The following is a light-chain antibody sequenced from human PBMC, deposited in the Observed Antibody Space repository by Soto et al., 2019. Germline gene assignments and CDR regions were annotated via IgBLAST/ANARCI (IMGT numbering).Light chain of an antibody. CDR2: DAS. Sequence: EIVLTQSPATLSLSPGERATLSWRCSQSVSSYLAWYQQKPGQAPRLLIYDASNRATGIPARFSGSGSGTDFTLTISSLEPEDFAVYYCQQRSNWLTWTFGQGTKVDI. J-gene: IGKJ1*01. CDR3: QQRSNWLTWT. V-gene: IGKV3-11*01. CDR1: QSVSSY.